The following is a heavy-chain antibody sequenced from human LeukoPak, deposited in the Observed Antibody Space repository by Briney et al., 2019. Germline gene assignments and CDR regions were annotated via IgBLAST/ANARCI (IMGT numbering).Heavy chain of an antibody. CDR3: AGHYYDSSGYYYYYFDY. J-gene: IGHJ4*02. D-gene: IGHD3-22*01. V-gene: IGHV1-2*06. CDR1: GYTFTGYY. Sequence: ASVKVSCKASGYTFTGYYMHWVRQAPGQGLEWMGRINPNSGGTNYAQKFQGRVTMTRDTSISTAYMELSRLRSDDTAVYYCAGHYYDSSGYYYYYFDYWGQGTLVTVSS. CDR2: INPNSGGT.